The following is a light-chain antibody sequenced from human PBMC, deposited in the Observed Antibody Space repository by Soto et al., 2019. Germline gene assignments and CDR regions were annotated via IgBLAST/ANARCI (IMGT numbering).Light chain of an antibody. CDR2: KAS. V-gene: IGKV1-5*03. CDR1: QSIRSE. Sequence: DIQMTQSPSTLSASVGDRVTITCRASQSIRSELAWYQEKPGKAPKLLIYKASSLDSGVPSRFSGSRYGTEFTLTVSSLQPDDFATYYCLQYETYPLTFGGGTKVEIK. J-gene: IGKJ4*01. CDR3: LQYETYPLT.